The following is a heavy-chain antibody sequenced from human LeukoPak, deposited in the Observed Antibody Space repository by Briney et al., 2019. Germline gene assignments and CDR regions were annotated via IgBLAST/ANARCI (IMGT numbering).Heavy chain of an antibody. V-gene: IGHV4-4*07. D-gene: IGHD3-3*01. Sequence: SETLSLTCTVSGGSISSYYWSWIRQPAGKGLEWIGRIYTSRSTNYNPSLKSRVTMSVDTSKNQFSLKLSSVTAADTAVYYCARDYDFWSGSMADYYYYMDVWGKGTTVTVSS. CDR1: GGSISSYY. CDR2: IYTSRST. CDR3: ARDYDFWSGSMADYYYYMDV. J-gene: IGHJ6*03.